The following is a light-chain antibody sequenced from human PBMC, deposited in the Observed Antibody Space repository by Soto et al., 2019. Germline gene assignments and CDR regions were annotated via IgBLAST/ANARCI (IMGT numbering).Light chain of an antibody. CDR2: GAS. J-gene: IGKJ4*01. Sequence: EIVLTQTPGTLSLSPGERATLSCRARQSVSSSFLAWYQQKPGQAPRLLIYGASSRATGIPDRFSGSGSGTDFTLTISRLEPEDVAVYYCQQYGSSPLTFGGGTKVEIK. CDR1: QSVSSSF. V-gene: IGKV3-20*01. CDR3: QQYGSSPLT.